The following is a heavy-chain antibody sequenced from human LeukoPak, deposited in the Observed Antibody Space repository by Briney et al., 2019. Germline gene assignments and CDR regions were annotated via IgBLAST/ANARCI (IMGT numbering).Heavy chain of an antibody. CDR2: IWYDGSNK. CDR3: ARGPYYYDSSGHYDGHAFDI. CDR1: GFTFSSYG. D-gene: IGHD3-22*01. V-gene: IGHV3-33*01. J-gene: IGHJ3*02. Sequence: GGSLRLSCAASGFTFSSYGMHWVRQAPGKGLEWVAVIWYDGSNKYYADSVKGRFTISRDNSKNTLYLQMNSLRAEDTAVYYCARGPYYYDSSGHYDGHAFDIWGQGTMVTVSS.